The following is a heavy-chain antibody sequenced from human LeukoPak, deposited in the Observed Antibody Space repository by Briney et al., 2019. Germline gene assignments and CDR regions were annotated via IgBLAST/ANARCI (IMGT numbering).Heavy chain of an antibody. Sequence: PPETLSLTCTVSSGSISSYYWSWIRQPPGKGLEWIGYIYYSGSTNYNPSLKSRVTISVDTSKNQFSLKLSSVTAADTAVYYCARQRLLEWLRRHNWFDPWGQGTLVTVSS. D-gene: IGHD3-3*01. V-gene: IGHV4-59*01. CDR3: ARQRLLEWLRRHNWFDP. CDR2: IYYSGST. J-gene: IGHJ5*02. CDR1: SGSISSYY.